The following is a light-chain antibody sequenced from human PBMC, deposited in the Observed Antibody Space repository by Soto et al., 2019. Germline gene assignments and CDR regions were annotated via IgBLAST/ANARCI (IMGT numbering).Light chain of an antibody. CDR1: NIGSKS. CDR3: QVWDSSSDHHV. V-gene: IGLV3-21*04. Sequence: SYELTQPPSVSVAPGKTARITCGGNNIGSKSVHWYQQKPGQAPVLVIYYDSDRPSGIPERFSGSNSGNTATLTISRVEAGDEADYYCQVWDSSSDHHVFGPGTTLTVL. J-gene: IGLJ1*01. CDR2: YDS.